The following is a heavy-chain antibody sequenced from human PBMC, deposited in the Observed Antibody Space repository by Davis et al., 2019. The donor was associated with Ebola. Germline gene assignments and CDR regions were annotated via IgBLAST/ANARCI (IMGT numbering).Heavy chain of an antibody. CDR3: ARRVVRGVIILGDDAFDI. Sequence: SETLSLTCTVSGGSISSSSYYWGWIRQPPGKGLEWIGSIYYSVSTYYNPSLKSRVTISVDTSKNQFSLKLSSVTAADTAVYYCARRVVRGVIILGDDAFDIWGQGTMVTVSS. D-gene: IGHD3-10*01. CDR1: GGSISSSSYY. V-gene: IGHV4-39*01. CDR2: IYYSVST. J-gene: IGHJ3*02.